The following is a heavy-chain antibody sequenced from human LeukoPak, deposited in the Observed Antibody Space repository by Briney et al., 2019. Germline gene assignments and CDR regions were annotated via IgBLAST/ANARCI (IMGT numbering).Heavy chain of an antibody. V-gene: IGHV1-2*02. D-gene: IGHD2-2*01. J-gene: IGHJ4*02. Sequence: GASVKVSCKASGYTFTGYYMHWVRQAPGQGLEWMGWINPNSGGTNYAQKFQGRVTMTRDTSISTAYMELSKLRFDDTAVYYCARLSMSRVPCFDYWGQGTPVTVSS. CDR1: GYTFTGYY. CDR3: ARLSMSRVPCFDY. CDR2: INPNSGGT.